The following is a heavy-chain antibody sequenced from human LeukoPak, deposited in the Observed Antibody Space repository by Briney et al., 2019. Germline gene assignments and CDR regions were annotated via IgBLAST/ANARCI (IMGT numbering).Heavy chain of an antibody. J-gene: IGHJ4*02. CDR3: ARVSLLVMTTVTNFDY. Sequence: SETLSLTCTVSGGSISSGDYYWSWIRQPPGKGLEWIGYIYYSGSTYYNPSLKSRVTISVDTSKNQFSLKLSSVTAADTAVYYCARVSLLVMTTVTNFDYWGQGTLVTVSS. CDR2: IYYSGST. V-gene: IGHV4-30-4*08. D-gene: IGHD4-17*01. CDR1: GGSISSGDYY.